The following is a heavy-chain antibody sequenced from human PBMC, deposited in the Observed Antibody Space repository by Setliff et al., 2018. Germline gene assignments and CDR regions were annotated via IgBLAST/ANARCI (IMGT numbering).Heavy chain of an antibody. V-gene: IGHV4-39*07. CDR2: IYYSGST. D-gene: IGHD3-10*01. CDR3: ARGIWFGGSDYYMDV. CDR1: GGSISSSSYY. J-gene: IGHJ6*03. Sequence: SETLSLTCTVSGGSISSSSYYWGWIRQPPGKGLEWIGSIYYSGSTYYNPSLKSRVTISVDTSKNQFSLKLSSVTAADTAVYYCARGIWFGGSDYYMDVWGKGTTVTV.